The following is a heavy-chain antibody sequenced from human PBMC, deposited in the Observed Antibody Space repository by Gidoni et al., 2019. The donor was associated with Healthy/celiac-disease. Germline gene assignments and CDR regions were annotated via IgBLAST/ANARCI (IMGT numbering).Heavy chain of an antibody. D-gene: IGHD2-2*01. CDR2: IIPIFGTA. Sequence: QVQLVQSGAEVKKPGSSVKVSCKASGGTFSSYAISWVRQAPGQGLEWMGGIIPIFGTANYAQKFQGRVTITADESTSTAYMELSSLRSEDTAVYYCARGEVVPAAIPYNWFDPWGQGTLVTVSS. V-gene: IGHV1-69*01. J-gene: IGHJ5*02. CDR3: ARGEVVPAAIPYNWFDP. CDR1: GGTFSSYA.